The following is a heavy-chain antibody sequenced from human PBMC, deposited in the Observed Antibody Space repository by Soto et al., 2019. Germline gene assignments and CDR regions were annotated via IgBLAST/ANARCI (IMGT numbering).Heavy chain of an antibody. CDR2: IYHSGDT. CDR1: GYSLTSGYY. J-gene: IGHJ4*02. D-gene: IGHD2-15*01. CDR3: ARARIVVVGTIVYY. V-gene: IGHV4-38-2*01. Sequence: PSETLSLTCAVSGYSLTSGYYCGWIRQPPGKGLEWIGSIYHSGDTYYNPSLKSRVTISVDTSKNHFSLKLTSVTAADTAVYYCARARIVVVGTIVYYRGPGTLVTVSS.